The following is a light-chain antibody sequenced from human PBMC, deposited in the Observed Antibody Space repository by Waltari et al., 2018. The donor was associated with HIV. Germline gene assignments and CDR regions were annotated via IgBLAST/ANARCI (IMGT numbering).Light chain of an antibody. CDR2: EVS. J-gene: IGLJ1*01. CDR1: SSDVGSYNI. CDR3: CSYAGSSTYV. Sequence: QSALTQPASVSGSHGQSITISCTGTSSDVGSYNIVSWYQQHPGKAPKLMIYEVSKRPSGVSNRFSGSKSGNTASLTISGLQAEDEADYYCCSYAGSSTYVFGTGTKVTVL. V-gene: IGLV2-23*02.